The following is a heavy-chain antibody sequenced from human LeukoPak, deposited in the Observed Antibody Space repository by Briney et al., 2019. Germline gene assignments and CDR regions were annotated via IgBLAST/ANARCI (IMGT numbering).Heavy chain of an antibody. CDR3: ASQQSFHYYYMDV. V-gene: IGHV3-23*01. CDR2: ISGSGGST. J-gene: IGHJ6*03. Sequence: GGSLRLSCAASGFTFSSYAMSWVRQAPGKGLEWVSAISGSGGSTYYADSVKGRFTISRDNAKNTLYLQMNSLRAEDTAVYYCASQQSFHYYYMDVWGKGTTVTVSS. D-gene: IGHD2/OR15-2a*01. CDR1: GFTFSSYA.